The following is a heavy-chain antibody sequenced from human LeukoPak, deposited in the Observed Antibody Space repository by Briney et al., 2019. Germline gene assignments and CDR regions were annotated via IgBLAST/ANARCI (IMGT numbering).Heavy chain of an antibody. D-gene: IGHD7-27*01. V-gene: IGHV3-23*01. Sequence: GGSLRLSCEASRFTFSGYGMHWVRQAPGKGLKWLSGISPPGGGTYYADSVKGRFTISRDASKNTLSLQMNSLRVEDTGTYYCARDLAWGAFDYWGQGILVTVSS. CDR2: ISPPGGGT. CDR3: ARDLAWGAFDY. J-gene: IGHJ4*02. CDR1: RFTFSGYG.